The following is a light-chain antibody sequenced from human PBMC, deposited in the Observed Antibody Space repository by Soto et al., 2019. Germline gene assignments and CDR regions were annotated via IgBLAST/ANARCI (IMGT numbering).Light chain of an antibody. Sequence: EIGLTQSPGTLSLSPGERATLSCRASQSVSVHVAWYQQKPGQAPRLLIYDASNRATGIPARFSGSGSGTDFTLTISSLEPEDFAVYHCVQRTTWPWTCGQGSKVEIK. J-gene: IGKJ1*01. CDR1: QSVSVH. CDR2: DAS. V-gene: IGKV3-11*01. CDR3: VQRTTWPWT.